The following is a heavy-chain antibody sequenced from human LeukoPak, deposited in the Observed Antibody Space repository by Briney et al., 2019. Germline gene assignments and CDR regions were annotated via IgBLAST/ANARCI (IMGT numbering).Heavy chain of an antibody. V-gene: IGHV3-7*01. CDR3: ARDYVWGSYRYYYMDV. CDR2: IKQDGSEK. Sequence: GGSLRLSCTTSGFTFSRYNMNWVRQAPGKGLEWVANIKQDGSEKYYVDSVKGRFTISRDNAKNSLYLQMNSLRAEDTAVYYCARDYVWGSYRYYYMDVWGKGTTVTISS. CDR1: GFTFSRYN. J-gene: IGHJ6*03. D-gene: IGHD3-16*02.